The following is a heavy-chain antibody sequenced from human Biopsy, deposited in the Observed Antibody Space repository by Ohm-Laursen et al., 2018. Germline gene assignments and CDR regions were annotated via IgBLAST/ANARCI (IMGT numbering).Heavy chain of an antibody. CDR1: GFTFSSYS. CDR3: ARGRTGG. D-gene: IGHD1/OR15-1a*01. Sequence: GSLRLSCAASGFTFSSYSMNWVRQAPGKGLEWVSFISSGSSPIYYADSVKGRFTISRDDAENSLYLQMNSLRAEDTAVYYCARGRTGGWGQGTLVTVSS. J-gene: IGHJ4*02. V-gene: IGHV3-48*01. CDR2: ISSGSSPI.